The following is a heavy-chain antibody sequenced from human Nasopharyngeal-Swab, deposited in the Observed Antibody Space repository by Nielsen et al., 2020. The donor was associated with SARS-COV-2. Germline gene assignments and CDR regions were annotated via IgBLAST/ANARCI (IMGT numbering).Heavy chain of an antibody. V-gene: IGHV3-21*05. CDR3: ARDTGVTARSSGRDV. D-gene: IGHD6-6*01. Sequence: GGSLRLSCAASGFTFSTYSVNWVRQAPGKGLEWLSYISESSSFIYYADSVRGRFTISRDNAKNSLFLQMNSLRADDTAVYYCARDTGVTARSSGRDVWGQGTTVTVSS. CDR1: GFTFSTYS. J-gene: IGHJ6*02. CDR2: ISESSSFI.